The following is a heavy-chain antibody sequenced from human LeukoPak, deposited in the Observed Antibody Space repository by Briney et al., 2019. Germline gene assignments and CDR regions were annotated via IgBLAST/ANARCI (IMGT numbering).Heavy chain of an antibody. CDR2: IYSGGST. J-gene: IGHJ4*02. Sequence: GGSLRPSCAASGFTVSSNYMSWVRQAPGKGLEWVSVIYSGGSTYYADSVKGRFTISRDNSKNTLYLQMNSLRVEDTAVYYCASSYDFWSGRIDYWGQGTLVTVSS. D-gene: IGHD3-3*01. V-gene: IGHV3-66*02. CDR1: GFTVSSNY. CDR3: ASSYDFWSGRIDY.